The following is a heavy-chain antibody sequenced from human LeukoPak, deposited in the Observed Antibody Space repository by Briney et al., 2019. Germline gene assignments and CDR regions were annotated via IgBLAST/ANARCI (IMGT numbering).Heavy chain of an antibody. Sequence: SETLSLTCAVYGGSFSGYYWSWIRQPPGKGLEWIGSIYYSGSTYYNPSLKSRVTISVDTSKNQFSLKLSSVTAADTAVYYCARAEATYYDFWSGYFDACDIWGQGTMVTVSS. CDR3: ARAEATYYDFWSGYFDACDI. D-gene: IGHD3-3*01. V-gene: IGHV4-34*01. J-gene: IGHJ3*02. CDR1: GGSFSGYY. CDR2: IYYSGST.